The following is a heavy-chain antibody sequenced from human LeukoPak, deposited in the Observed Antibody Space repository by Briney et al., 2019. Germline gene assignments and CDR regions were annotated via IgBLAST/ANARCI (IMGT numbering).Heavy chain of an antibody. CDR3: AKAGINYYGSGGYGY. D-gene: IGHD3-10*01. V-gene: IGHV3-23*01. J-gene: IGHJ4*02. CDR2: ISGSGGST. Sequence: GGSLRLSCAASGFTFSSYAMSWVRQAPGKGLEWVSAISGSGGSTYYADSVKGRFTISRDNSKNTLYLQMNSLRAEDTAVYYCAKAGINYYGSGGYGYWGQGTLVTVPS. CDR1: GFTFSSYA.